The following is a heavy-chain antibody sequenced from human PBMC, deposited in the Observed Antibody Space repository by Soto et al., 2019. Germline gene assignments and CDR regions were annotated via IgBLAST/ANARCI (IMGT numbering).Heavy chain of an antibody. D-gene: IGHD6-19*01. CDR3: ARVVAVAGLNWFDP. V-gene: IGHV4-59*02. Sequence: SGSLALSSTVSGGSVCSYYWSWIRQPPGKGLEWIGYIYYSGSTNYNPSLKSRVTISVDTSKNQFSLKLSSVTAADTAVYYCARVVAVAGLNWFDPWGQGTLVTVSS. CDR1: GGSVCSYY. CDR2: IYYSGST. J-gene: IGHJ5*02.